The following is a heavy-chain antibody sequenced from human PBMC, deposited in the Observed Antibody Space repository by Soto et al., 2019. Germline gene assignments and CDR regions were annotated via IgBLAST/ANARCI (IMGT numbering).Heavy chain of an antibody. V-gene: IGHV1-69*02. CDR1: GGTFSTYS. J-gene: IGHJ5*02. D-gene: IGHD2-2*01. CDR2: IIPILDMA. Sequence: QVQLVQSGAEVKKPGSSVNVSCKASGGTFSTYSIGWVRQAPGQGLEWMGRIIPILDMANYAQKFQDRVTITADKSTNTAYMGLSSLRSDDTAVYYCARGFAVVPAPDSGLNWFDPWGQGTLVTVSS. CDR3: ARGFAVVPAPDSGLNWFDP.